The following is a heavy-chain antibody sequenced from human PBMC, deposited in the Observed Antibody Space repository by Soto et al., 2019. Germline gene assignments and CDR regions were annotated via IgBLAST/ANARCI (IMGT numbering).Heavy chain of an antibody. CDR3: ARARSSSPAEDYLDT. V-gene: IGHV6-1*01. CDR2: THYRSKWYT. D-gene: IGHD6-6*01. CDR1: GDSVSSYSAA. J-gene: IGHJ4*02. Sequence: SQTLSLTCALSGDSVSSYSAAWNWIRQSPSRGLEWLGRTHYRSKWYTDYAVSVKSRISINADTSKNQFSLQLNSVTPEDTAVYYCARARSSSPAEDYLDTWGQGTLVTVSS.